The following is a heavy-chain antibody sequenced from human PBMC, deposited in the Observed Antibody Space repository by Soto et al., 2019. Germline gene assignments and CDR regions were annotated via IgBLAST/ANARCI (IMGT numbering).Heavy chain of an antibody. J-gene: IGHJ6*03. V-gene: IGHV4-59*01. CDR3: ARANVNIYYYYYMDV. CDR1: GGSISSYY. D-gene: IGHD3-16*01. Sequence: LSLTCTVSGGSISSYYWSWIRQPPGKGLEWIGYIYYSGSTNYNPSLKSRVTISVDTSKNQFSLKLSSVTAADTAVYYCARANVNIYYYYYMDVWGKGTTVTVSS. CDR2: IYYSGST.